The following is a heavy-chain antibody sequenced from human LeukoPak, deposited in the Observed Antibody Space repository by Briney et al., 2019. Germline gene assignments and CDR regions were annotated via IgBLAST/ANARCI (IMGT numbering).Heavy chain of an antibody. V-gene: IGHV5-51*01. D-gene: IGHD6-13*01. CDR2: IYPGNSNT. J-gene: IGHJ4*02. CDR3: AFFRSSSWYGALDY. CDR1: GYSFTSYW. Sequence: GESLKISCKGSGYSFTSYWIGWVRQMPGKGLEWMGIIYPGNSNTRYRPSFQGQVTISADKSINTAYLQWSSLKASDTAMYYCAFFRSSSWYGALDYWGQGTLVTVSS.